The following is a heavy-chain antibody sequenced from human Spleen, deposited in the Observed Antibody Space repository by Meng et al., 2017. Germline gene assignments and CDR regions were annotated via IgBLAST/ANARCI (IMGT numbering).Heavy chain of an antibody. CDR3: AITGGNVVVISETDWFDP. D-gene: IGHD2-15*01. Sequence: VPLVQLGAEVKKPGSSVKVSCKASGGTFNRHAINWVRQAPGQGLEWMGGIIPIFGTANSAQKFQGRVTITADKSTSTVYMDLSSLTSEDTAVYYCAITGGNVVVISETDWFDPWGQGTLVTVSS. CDR1: GGTFNRHA. CDR2: IIPIFGTA. V-gene: IGHV1-69*14. J-gene: IGHJ5*02.